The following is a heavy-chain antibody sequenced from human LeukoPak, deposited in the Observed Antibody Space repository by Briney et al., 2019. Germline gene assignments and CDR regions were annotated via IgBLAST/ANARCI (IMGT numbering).Heavy chain of an antibody. CDR3: ARPARYSSSLQIIDSVGHVSYYFDY. CDR2: IYHSGNT. CDR1: GGSISSNNW. Sequence: SGTLSLTCSVSGGSISSNNWWTWVRQPPGKGLEWIGEIYHSGNTNYNPSLKSRVTISLDKSNNHFSLKLSSVTAADTAVYYCARPARYSSSLQIIDSVGHVSYYFDYWGQGTLVTVSS. V-gene: IGHV4-4*02. D-gene: IGHD6-6*01. J-gene: IGHJ4*02.